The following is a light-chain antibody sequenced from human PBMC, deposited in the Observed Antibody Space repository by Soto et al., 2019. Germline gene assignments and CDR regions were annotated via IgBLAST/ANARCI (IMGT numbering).Light chain of an antibody. Sequence: QSAVTQPASVSGSPGQSITISCTRTSSDVGSYNFVSWYQQHPGKVPKVMIYEVSKRPSGVSDRFSGSKSGNTASLTISGLQAEDEADYYCCADAGRSTYVFGTGTKLTVL. CDR3: CADAGRSTYV. CDR2: EVS. V-gene: IGLV2-23*02. J-gene: IGLJ1*01. CDR1: SSDVGSYNF.